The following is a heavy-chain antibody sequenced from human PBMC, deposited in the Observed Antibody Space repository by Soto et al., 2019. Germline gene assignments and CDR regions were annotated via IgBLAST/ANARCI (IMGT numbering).Heavy chain of an antibody. V-gene: IGHV3-13*01. CDR3: ARGSGLRFLPTYYGMDV. J-gene: IGHJ6*02. CDR1: GFTFSSYD. CDR2: IGTAGDT. D-gene: IGHD3-3*01. Sequence: EVQLVESGGGLVQPGGSLRLSCAASGFTFSSYDMHWVRQATGKGLEWVSAIGTAGDTYYPGSVKGRFTISRENAKNSLYLQMNSLRAGDTAVYYCARGSGLRFLPTYYGMDVWGQGTTVTVSS.